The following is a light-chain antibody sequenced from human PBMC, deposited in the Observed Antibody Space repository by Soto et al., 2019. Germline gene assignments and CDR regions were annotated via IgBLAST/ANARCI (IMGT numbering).Light chain of an antibody. CDR1: SSNIESNY. CDR3: GAWDISLSAYV. J-gene: IGLJ1*01. CDR2: ENN. V-gene: IGLV1-51*02. Sequence: QSVLTQPPSVSAAPGQKFTISCSGSSSNIESNYVSWFQQLPRTAPNLLIYENNKRLSGFPDRFSASKSGTSATLVITGLQTGDEADYFCGAWDISLSAYVFGIGTKVTVL.